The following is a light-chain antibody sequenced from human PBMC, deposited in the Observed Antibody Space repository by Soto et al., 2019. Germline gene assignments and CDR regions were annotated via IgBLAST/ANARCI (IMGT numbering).Light chain of an antibody. J-gene: IGLJ1*01. Sequence: SALTQPASVSGSPGQSITISCTGTSSDVGAYNYDSWYQQYPGEAPKVIIYDVSHRPAGVSNRFSGPKSGNTASLTISGLQTQDEADYYCSSYTSATTYVFGTGTKVTVL. V-gene: IGLV2-14*01. CDR2: DVS. CDR1: SSDVGAYNY. CDR3: SSYTSATTYV.